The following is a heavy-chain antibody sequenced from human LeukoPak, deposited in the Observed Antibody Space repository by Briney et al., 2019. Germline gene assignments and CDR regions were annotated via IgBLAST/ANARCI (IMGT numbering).Heavy chain of an antibody. CDR3: ARELWFANAPGSWLDP. V-gene: IGHV4-30-2*01. J-gene: IGHJ5*02. CDR2: IFHTGST. D-gene: IGHD3-10*01. Sequence: SETLSLTCFVSGDSISSGTYSWSWIRQPPGKGLEWIGYIFHTGSTFYNPSLKSRVTISVDTSKNQFSLRLNSVTAADTAVYYCARELWFANAPGSWLDPWGQGTLVTVSS. CDR1: GDSISSGTYS.